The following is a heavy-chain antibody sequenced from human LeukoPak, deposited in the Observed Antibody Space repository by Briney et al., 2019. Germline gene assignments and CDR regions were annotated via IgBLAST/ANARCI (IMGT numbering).Heavy chain of an antibody. J-gene: IGHJ4*02. CDR3: AKVFEVRGARRPKDY. V-gene: IGHV3-30*18. CDR2: ISYDGGNK. CDR1: GFTFSDYG. D-gene: IGHD3-10*01. Sequence: GGSLRLSCAASGFTFSDYGMHWVRQAPGKGLEWVALISYDGGNKFYADSVRDRFTISRDNSKNTLFLQMNSLRIEDTDVYYCAKVFEVRGARRPKDYWGQGTLVIVSS.